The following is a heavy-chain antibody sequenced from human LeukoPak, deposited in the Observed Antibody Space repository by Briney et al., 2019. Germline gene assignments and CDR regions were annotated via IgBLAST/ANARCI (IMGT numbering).Heavy chain of an antibody. V-gene: IGHV3-23*01. CDR1: GFTFSSYA. CDR2: ISGSGGST. Sequence: GGSLRLSCAASGFTFSSYAMSCVRQVPGKGLEWVSVISGSGGSTYYADSVKGRFPISRDNYKKTLYLQMNSLRAEDTAVYYCAKDIDSTGGSSSGYWGQGTLVTVSS. CDR3: AKDIDSTGGSSSGY. D-gene: IGHD1-26*01. J-gene: IGHJ4*02.